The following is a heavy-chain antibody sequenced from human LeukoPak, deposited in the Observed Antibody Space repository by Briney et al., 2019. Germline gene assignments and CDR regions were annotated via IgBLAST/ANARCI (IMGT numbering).Heavy chain of an antibody. Sequence: SVKVSCKASGFTFTSSAVQWVRQARGQRREWIGWIVVGSGNTNYAQKFQERVTITRDMSTSTAYMELSSLRSEDTAVYYCAREHSSGPIDYWGQGPLVPVSS. CDR1: GFTFTSSA. CDR2: IVVGSGNT. CDR3: AREHSSGPIDY. V-gene: IGHV1-58*01. J-gene: IGHJ4*02. D-gene: IGHD6-19*01.